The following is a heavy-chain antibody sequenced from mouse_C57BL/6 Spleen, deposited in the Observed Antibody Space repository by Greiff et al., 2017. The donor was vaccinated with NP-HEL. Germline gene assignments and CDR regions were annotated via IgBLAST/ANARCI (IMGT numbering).Heavy chain of an antibody. V-gene: IGHV1-63*01. CDR2: IYPGGGST. D-gene: IGHD1-1*01. J-gene: IGHJ4*01. CDR3: ARGIWGSSGDYYAMDY. Sequence: QVQLKESGAELVRPGTSVKMSCKASGYTFTNYWIGWAKQRPGHGLEWIGDIYPGGGSTNYNEKFKGKATLTADKSSSTAYMQFSSLTSEDSAIYDCARGIWGSSGDYYAMDYWGQGTSVTVSS. CDR1: GYTFTNYW.